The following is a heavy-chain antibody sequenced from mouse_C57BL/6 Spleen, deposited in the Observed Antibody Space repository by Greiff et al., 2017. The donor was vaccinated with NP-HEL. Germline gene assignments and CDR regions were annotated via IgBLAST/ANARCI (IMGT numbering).Heavy chain of an antibody. CDR3: AAYYGYDEYYFDY. Sequence: VKLQQPGAELVRPGSSVKLSCKASGYTFTSYWMHWVKQRPIQGLEWIGNIDPSDSETHYNQKFKDKATLTVDKSSSTAYMQLSSLTSEDSAVYYCAAYYGYDEYYFDYWGQGTTLTVSS. D-gene: IGHD2-9*01. CDR1: GYTFTSYW. CDR2: IDPSDSET. V-gene: IGHV1-52*01. J-gene: IGHJ2*01.